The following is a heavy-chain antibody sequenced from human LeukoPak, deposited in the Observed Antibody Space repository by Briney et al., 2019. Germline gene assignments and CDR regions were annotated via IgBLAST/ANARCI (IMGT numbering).Heavy chain of an antibody. D-gene: IGHD3-3*01. CDR1: GFIFSNYA. Sequence: GGSLRLSCAVSGFIFSNYAMNWVRPAPGKGLEWVSAISGSGGSTYYADSVKGRFTISRDNSKNTLYLQMNSLRAEDTALYYCARVVYDFWSTYDYWGQGTLVTVSS. CDR3: ARVVYDFWSTYDY. CDR2: ISGSGGST. J-gene: IGHJ4*02. V-gene: IGHV3-23*01.